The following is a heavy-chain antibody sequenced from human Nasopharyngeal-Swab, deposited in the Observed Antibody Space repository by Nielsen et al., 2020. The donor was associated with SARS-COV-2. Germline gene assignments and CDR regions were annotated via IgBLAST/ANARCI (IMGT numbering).Heavy chain of an antibody. CDR3: ARDQRDYGDYKSYYYYYGMDV. CDR2: IWYDGGNK. J-gene: IGHJ6*02. CDR1: GFTFSSYG. V-gene: IGHV3-33*01. D-gene: IGHD4-17*01. Sequence: GGSLRLSCAASGFTFSSYGMHWVRQAPGKGLEWVAVIWYDGGNKYYVDSVKGRFTISRDNAKNSLYLQMNSLRAEDTAVYYCARDQRDYGDYKSYYYYYGMDVWGQGTTVTVSS.